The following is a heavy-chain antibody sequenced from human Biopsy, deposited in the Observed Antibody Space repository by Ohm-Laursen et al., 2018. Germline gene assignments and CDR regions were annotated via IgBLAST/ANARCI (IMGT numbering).Heavy chain of an antibody. Sequence: VKISCKASGGPSSNYAFNWVRQAPGQGLEWVGRIVPVLGHLNYAQRFQGRVSITADKSTSYVFMELSRLTSGDTAVYYCAADADGYYTEFDYWGQGTLVIVSS. CDR2: IVPVLGHL. J-gene: IGHJ4*02. V-gene: IGHV1-69*10. CDR3: AADADGYYTEFDY. CDR1: GGPSSNYA. D-gene: IGHD3-3*01.